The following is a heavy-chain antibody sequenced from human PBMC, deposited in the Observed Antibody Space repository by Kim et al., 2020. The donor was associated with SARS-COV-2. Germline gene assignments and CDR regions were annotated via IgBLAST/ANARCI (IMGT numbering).Heavy chain of an antibody. V-gene: IGHV3-53*01. J-gene: IGHJ4*02. Sequence: GGSLRLSCAASGFTVSSNYMSWVRQAPGKGLEWVSVIYSGGSTYYADSVKGRFTISRDNSKNTLYLQMNSLRAEDTAVYYCARDGRHYGSGRSRLFDYWGQGTLVTVSS. D-gene: IGHD3-10*01. CDR3: ARDGRHYGSGRSRLFDY. CDR1: GFTVSSNY. CDR2: IYSGGST.